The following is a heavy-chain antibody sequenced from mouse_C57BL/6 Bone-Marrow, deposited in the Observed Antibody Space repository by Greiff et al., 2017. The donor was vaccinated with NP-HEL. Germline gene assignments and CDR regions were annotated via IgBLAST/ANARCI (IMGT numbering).Heavy chain of an antibody. CDR2: IRNKANGYTT. V-gene: IGHV7-3*01. D-gene: IGHD1-1*01. CDR3: ARYGYYGSEFDY. J-gene: IGHJ2*01. Sequence: EVQLVESGGGLVQPGGSLSLSCAASGFTFTDYYMSWVRQPPGKALEWLGFIRNKANGYTTEYSASVKGRFTISRDNSQSILYLQMNALRAEDSATYYCARYGYYGSEFDYWGQGTTLTVSS. CDR1: GFTFTDYY.